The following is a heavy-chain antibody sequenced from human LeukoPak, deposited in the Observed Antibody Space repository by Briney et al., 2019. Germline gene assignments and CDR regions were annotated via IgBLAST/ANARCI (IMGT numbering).Heavy chain of an antibody. D-gene: IGHD5-12*01. V-gene: IGHV4-59*01. Sequence: PSQTLSLTCTVSGDSISSYYWSWIRHPAGKGLEWIGYSYYSGGTDYNPSLKSRVTISVDTSKDQFSLKLNSVTAADTALYYCAREDSGYGRIDSWGQGTLVTVSS. CDR3: AREDSGYGRIDS. CDR2: SYYSGGT. CDR1: GDSISSYY. J-gene: IGHJ4*02.